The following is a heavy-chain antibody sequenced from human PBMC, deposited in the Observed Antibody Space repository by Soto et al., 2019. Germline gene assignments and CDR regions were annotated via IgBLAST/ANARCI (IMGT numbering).Heavy chain of an antibody. V-gene: IGHV3-64*01. CDR2: INSNGGST. CDR1: GFSFSSYA. D-gene: IGHD2-2*01. CDR3: AMNYVIVPTAVRGAFDY. J-gene: IGHJ4*02. Sequence: GGSLRLSCAASGFSFSSYAMHWVRQAPGKGLEYVSGINSNGGSTYYANSMKGRFTISRDNSKNTLYLQMGSLRAEDMAVYYCAMNYVIVPTAVRGAFDYWGQGTLVTVSS.